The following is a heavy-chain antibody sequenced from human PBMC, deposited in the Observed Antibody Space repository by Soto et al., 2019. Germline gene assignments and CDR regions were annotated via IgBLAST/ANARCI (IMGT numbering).Heavy chain of an antibody. V-gene: IGHV2-70*01. CDR2: IDWDDDK. J-gene: IGHJ6*02. Sequence: GSGPTLVNPTQTLTLTCTFSGFSLSTSGMCVSWIRQPPGKALEWLALIDWDDDKYYSTSLKTRLTISKDTSKNQVVLTMTNMDPVDTATYYCARIRRVSNYPYYYYYGMDVWGQGTTVTVSS. CDR3: ARIRRVSNYPYYYYYGMDV. D-gene: IGHD4-4*01. CDR1: GFSLSTSGMC.